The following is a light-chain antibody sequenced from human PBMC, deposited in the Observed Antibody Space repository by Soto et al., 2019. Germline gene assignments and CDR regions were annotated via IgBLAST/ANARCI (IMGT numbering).Light chain of an antibody. CDR1: QGISSN. V-gene: IGKV1-39*01. Sequence: DIQLTQSPSSLSASVGDRATITCRASQGISSNLGWCQQKPGKAPKLLIYTASTLQSGVPSRFSGSGSGTEFTLTISSLQPEDFATYYCQQSYSTPLTFGGGTKVDIK. CDR2: TAS. J-gene: IGKJ4*01. CDR3: QQSYSTPLT.